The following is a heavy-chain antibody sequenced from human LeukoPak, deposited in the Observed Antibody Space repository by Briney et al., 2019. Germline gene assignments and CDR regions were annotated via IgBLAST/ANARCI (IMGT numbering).Heavy chain of an antibody. V-gene: IGHV3-66*01. CDR1: GFTVSYNY. Sequence: GGSLRLSCEVSGFTVSYNYMSWVRQAPGKGLEWVSVIYSGGGGYYADSVKGRFTISRDNSKNTLYLQMHSLRAEDTAVYYCAKLHDSSGYTYFNYWGQGTLVTVSS. D-gene: IGHD3-22*01. CDR2: IYSGGGG. J-gene: IGHJ4*02. CDR3: AKLHDSSGYTYFNY.